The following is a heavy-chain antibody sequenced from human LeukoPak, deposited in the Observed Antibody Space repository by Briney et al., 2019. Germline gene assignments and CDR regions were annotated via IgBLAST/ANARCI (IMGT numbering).Heavy chain of an antibody. CDR3: TRGAMIPQYSQH. J-gene: IGHJ1*01. CDR2: TYSGGST. CDR1: TVSSTY. D-gene: IGHD3-16*01. Sequence: PGGSLRLSCFTVSSTYMSWVRQAPGKGLEWVSVTYSGGSTYYADSVKGRCTISRDNSKNTLYLQMNSLKTEDTAVYYCTRGAMIPQYSQHWGQGTLVTVSS. V-gene: IGHV3-53*01.